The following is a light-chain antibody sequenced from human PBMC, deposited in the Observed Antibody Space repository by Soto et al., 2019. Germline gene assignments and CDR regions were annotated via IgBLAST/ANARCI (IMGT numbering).Light chain of an antibody. CDR3: TSYTSSSTQV. CDR2: EVT. V-gene: IGLV2-14*01. J-gene: IGLJ1*01. CDR1: SSDVGGYDY. Sequence: SALAQPASVSGSPGQSITISCTGTSSDVGGYDYVSWYQQHPGTAPRLIIFEVTNRPSGVYNRFSGSKSGNTASLTISGLQAEDEADYYCTSYTSSSTQVFGTGTKVTV.